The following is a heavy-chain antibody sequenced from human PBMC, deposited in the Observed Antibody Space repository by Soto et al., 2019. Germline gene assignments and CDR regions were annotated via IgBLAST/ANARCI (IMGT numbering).Heavy chain of an antibody. CDR3: ARGGTVVVVGATLELRGMDV. V-gene: IGHV1-69*13. CDR1: GGTFSSYA. J-gene: IGHJ6*02. CDR2: IIPIFGTA. D-gene: IGHD2-15*01. Sequence: SVKVSCKASGGTFSSYAISWVRQAPGQGLEWMGGIIPIFGTANYAQKFQGRVTITADESTSTAYMELSSLRSEDTAVYYCARGGTVVVVGATLELRGMDVCGQGTTVTVYS.